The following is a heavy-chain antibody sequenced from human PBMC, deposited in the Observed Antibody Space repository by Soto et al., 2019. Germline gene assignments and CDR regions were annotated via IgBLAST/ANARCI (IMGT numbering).Heavy chain of an antibody. CDR3: ARCQFFGDDSTPSTLVYYYYGMDV. CDR1: GYTFTSYA. V-gene: IGHV1-3*01. J-gene: IGHJ6*02. D-gene: IGHD3-22*01. CDR2: INAGNGNT. Sequence: GASVKVSCKASGYTFTSYAMHWVRQAPGQRLEWMGWINAGNGNTKYSQKFQGRVTITRDTSASTAYMELSSLRSEDTAVYYCARCQFFGDDSTPSTLVYYYYGMDVWGQGTTVTVSS.